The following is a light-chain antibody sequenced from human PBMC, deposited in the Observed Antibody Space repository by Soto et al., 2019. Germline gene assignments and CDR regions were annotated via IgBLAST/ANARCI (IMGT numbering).Light chain of an antibody. V-gene: IGLV2-14*01. CDR2: GVS. J-gene: IGLJ1*01. Sequence: QSALTQPASVSGSLGQSITISCTGTSRDVGSYDYVSWYRQHPGDAPKLMIFGVSNRPSGVSNRFSGSRSGDTVSLTISGLQADDEADYYCTTYTSSTSSYVFGVGTKATVL. CDR3: TTYTSSTSSYV. CDR1: SRDVGSYDY.